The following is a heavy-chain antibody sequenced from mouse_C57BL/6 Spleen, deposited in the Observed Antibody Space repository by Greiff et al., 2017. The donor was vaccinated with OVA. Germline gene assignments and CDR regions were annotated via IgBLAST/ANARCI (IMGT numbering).Heavy chain of an antibody. CDR1: GYTFTSYW. Sequence: VQLQQSGAELVKPGASVKMSCKASGYTFTSYWITWVKQRPGQGLEWIGDIYPGSGSTNYNEKFKSKATLTVDTSSSTAYMQLSSLTSEDSAVNYCARRKYGSSPAWFAYWGQGTLVTVSA. V-gene: IGHV1-55*01. J-gene: IGHJ3*01. CDR3: ARRKYGSSPAWFAY. D-gene: IGHD1-1*01. CDR2: IYPGSGST.